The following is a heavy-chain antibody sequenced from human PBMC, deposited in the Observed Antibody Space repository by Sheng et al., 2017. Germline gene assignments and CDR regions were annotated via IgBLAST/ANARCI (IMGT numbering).Heavy chain of an antibody. CDR3: ARPSGSTSWGYYYYYMDV. D-gene: IGHD2-2*01. Sequence: QVQLVESGGGLVKPGGSLRLSCAASGFTFSDYYMSWIRQAPGKGLEWVSYISSSSSYTNYADSVKGRFTISRDNAKNSLYLQMNSLRAEDTAVYYCARPSGSTSWGYYYYYMDVWGKGTTVTVSS. J-gene: IGHJ6*03. CDR2: ISSSSSYT. V-gene: IGHV3-11*05. CDR1: GFTFSDYY.